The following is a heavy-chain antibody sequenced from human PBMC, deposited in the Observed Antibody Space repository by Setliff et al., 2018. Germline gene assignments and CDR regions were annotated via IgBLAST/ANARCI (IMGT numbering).Heavy chain of an antibody. V-gene: IGHV3-33*08. CDR2: IWDDGGNK. Sequence: GGSLRLSCAASGFTFSTYRMHWVRQAPGKGLEWVAVIWDDGGNKYHADSVKGRFTISRDNSKNTLYLQMNSLRPEDTAVYYCARTCSGSGCYAGLESWGQGTPVTLL. D-gene: IGHD2-15*01. CDR3: ARTCSGSGCYAGLES. J-gene: IGHJ4*02. CDR1: GFTFSTYR.